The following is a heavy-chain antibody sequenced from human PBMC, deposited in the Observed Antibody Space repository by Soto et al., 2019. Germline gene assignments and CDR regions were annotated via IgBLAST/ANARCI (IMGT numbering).Heavy chain of an antibody. J-gene: IGHJ5*02. CDR1: GFTFSDYY. CDR2: ISSSGSTI. Sequence: PXGSLRLSCAASGFTFSDYYMSWIRQAPGKGLEWVSYISSSGSTIYYADSVKGRFTISRDNAKNSLYLQMNSLRAEDTVVYYCARDSGSARADRSSPGWFDPWGQGTLVTVSS. D-gene: IGHD6-6*01. CDR3: ARDSGSARADRSSPGWFDP. V-gene: IGHV3-11*01.